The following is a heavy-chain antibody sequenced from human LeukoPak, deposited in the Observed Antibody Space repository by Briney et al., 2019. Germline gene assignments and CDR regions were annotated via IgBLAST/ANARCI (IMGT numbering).Heavy chain of an antibody. CDR2: INPNSGGT. CDR1: GYTFTGYY. V-gene: IGHV1-2*02. D-gene: IGHD5-18*01. Sequence: GASVTVSCKASGYTFTGYYMHWVRQAPGQGLEWMGWINPNSGGTNYAQKFQGRVTMTRDTSISTAYMELSRLRSDDTAVYYCASIKLSDPYYFDYWGQGTLVTVSS. J-gene: IGHJ4*02. CDR3: ASIKLSDPYYFDY.